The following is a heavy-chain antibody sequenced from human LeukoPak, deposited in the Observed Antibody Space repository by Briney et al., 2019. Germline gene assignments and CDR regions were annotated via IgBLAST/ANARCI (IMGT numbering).Heavy chain of an antibody. CDR3: AHSGYSSGWYYYYYYYMDV. D-gene: IGHD6-19*01. Sequence: SGPTLVKPTQTLTLTCTFSGFSLSTSGVGVGWIRQPPGKALEWLALIYWNDDKRYSPSLKSRLTITKDTSKNQVVLTMTNMDPVDTATYYCAHSGYSSGWYYYYYYYMDVWGKGTTVTVSS. J-gene: IGHJ6*03. CDR1: GFSLSTSGVG. V-gene: IGHV2-5*01. CDR2: IYWNDDK.